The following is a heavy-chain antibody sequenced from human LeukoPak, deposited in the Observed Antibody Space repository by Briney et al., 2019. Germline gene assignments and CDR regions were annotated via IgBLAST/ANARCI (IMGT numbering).Heavy chain of an antibody. CDR2: IMPIFGTA. V-gene: IGHV1-69*13. J-gene: IGHJ5*02. D-gene: IGHD3-10*01. CDR3: ARASWFGELSQSWFDP. CDR1: GGTFSRND. Sequence: SVKVSCKASGGTFSRNDISWVRQAPGQGLEWMGGIMPIFGTANYAQKFQGRVTIAADESTSTAYMELSSLRSEDTAVYYCARASWFGELSQSWFDPWGQGTLVTVSS.